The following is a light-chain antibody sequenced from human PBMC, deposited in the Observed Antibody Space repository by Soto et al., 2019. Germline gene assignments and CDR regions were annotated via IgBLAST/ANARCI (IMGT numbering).Light chain of an antibody. CDR3: MQALQAPLYT. J-gene: IGKJ2*01. Sequence: DIVMTQSPLSLPVSPGEPASISCRSSQSLLHNNGYNYLDWYLQKPGQSPQLLIYLGSNRASGVPDRFRGSGSGADFTLKISRVEAEDVGVYYCMQALQAPLYTFGQGTKLEIK. CDR1: QSLLHNNGYNY. V-gene: IGKV2-28*01. CDR2: LGS.